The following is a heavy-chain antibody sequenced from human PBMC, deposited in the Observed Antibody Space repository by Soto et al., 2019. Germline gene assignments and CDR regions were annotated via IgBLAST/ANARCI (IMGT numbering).Heavy chain of an antibody. J-gene: IGHJ4*02. CDR1: GGSITSDYSC. Sequence: SETLSLTCTVSGGSITSDYSCWSWIRQPPGEGLEWIGHIFDSGTTYTNPSLRSQVAISLDTSKNHFSLTLSSVTAADTAVYYCAIRPCGDNAHYWCQGALVTVSS. D-gene: IGHD3-16*01. V-gene: IGHV4-30-4*01. CDR2: IFDSGTT. CDR3: AIRPCGDNAHY.